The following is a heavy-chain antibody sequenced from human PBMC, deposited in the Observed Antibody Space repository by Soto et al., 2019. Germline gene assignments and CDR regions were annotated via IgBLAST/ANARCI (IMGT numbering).Heavy chain of an antibody. CDR1: GFTFSNAW. CDR2: IKSKTDGGTT. J-gene: IGHJ6*02. V-gene: IGHV3-15*07. CDR3: TTDLQLWPYGSGSPQVDV. D-gene: IGHD3-10*01. Sequence: PGGSLRLSCAASGFTFSNAWMNWVRQAPGKGLEWVGRIKSKTDGGTTDYAAPVKGRFTISRDDSKNTLYLQMNSLKTEDTAVYYCTTDLQLWPYGSGSPQVDVWGQGTTVTVSS.